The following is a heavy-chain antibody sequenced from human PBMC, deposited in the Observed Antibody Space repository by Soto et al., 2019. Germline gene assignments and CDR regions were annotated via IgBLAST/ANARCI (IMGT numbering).Heavy chain of an antibody. J-gene: IGHJ6*02. CDR1: GFSFRRYG. Sequence: EGSLRLSCAASGFSFRRYGIHWVRQVPGKGLEWVAVFWYDGGIKYYADSVEGRFTISRDNSKNILCLQMNSLSVEDAAVYYSTGDMSGGIYNYYYGMDVWGQGTTVTVSS. CDR3: TGDMSGGIYNYYYGMDV. CDR2: FWYDGGIK. V-gene: IGHV3-33*01. D-gene: IGHD1-26*01.